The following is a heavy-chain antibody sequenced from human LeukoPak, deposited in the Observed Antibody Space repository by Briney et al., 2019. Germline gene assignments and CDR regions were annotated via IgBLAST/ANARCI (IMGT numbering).Heavy chain of an antibody. CDR2: ISYDGSNK. D-gene: IGHD2-15*01. V-gene: IGHV3-30*18. CDR1: GFTFSSYG. J-gene: IGHJ4*02. CDR3: AKDAGYCSGGSCYSFDY. Sequence: GRSLRLSCAASGFTFSSYGMHWVRQAPGKGLEWVAVISYDGSNKYYADSVKGRFTISRDNSKNTLYLQMNSLRAEDTAVYYCAKDAGYCSGGSCYSFDYWGQGTLVTVSS.